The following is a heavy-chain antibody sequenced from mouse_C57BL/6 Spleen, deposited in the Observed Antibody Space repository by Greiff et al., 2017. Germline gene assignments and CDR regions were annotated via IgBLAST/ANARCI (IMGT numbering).Heavy chain of an antibody. J-gene: IGHJ4*01. CDR1: FTFTDYY. CDR2: PRNKANGNAT. Sequence: EVKLVESGGGLVQPGGFTFTDYYMSGVRQPRWKALGWLGFPRNKANGNATEYSASVKGRFTISRDNYQSILYLQMNALRAEDSATYYCARYRGGSTYYYAMDDWGQGTSVTVSS. V-gene: IGHV7-3*01. D-gene: IGHD1-1*01. CDR3: ARYRGGSTYYYAMDD.